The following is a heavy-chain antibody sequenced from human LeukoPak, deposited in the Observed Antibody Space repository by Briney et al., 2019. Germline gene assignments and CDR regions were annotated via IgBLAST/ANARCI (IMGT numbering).Heavy chain of an antibody. Sequence: SHTLSLTCAVYGGSFSGYYWSWIRQPPGKGLEWIGEINHSGSTNYNPSLKSRVTISVDTSKNQFSLKLSSVTAADTAVYYCARDIVVVPAAMSFDYWGQGTLVTVSS. V-gene: IGHV4-34*01. CDR3: ARDIVVVPAAMSFDY. D-gene: IGHD2-2*01. CDR2: INHSGST. J-gene: IGHJ4*02. CDR1: GGSFSGYY.